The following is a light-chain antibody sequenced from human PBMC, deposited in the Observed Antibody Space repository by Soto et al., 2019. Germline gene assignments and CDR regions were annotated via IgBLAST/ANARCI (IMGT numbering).Light chain of an antibody. V-gene: IGKV3-11*01. CDR3: QQRSNWPLT. J-gene: IGKJ4*01. Sequence: EIVLTQSPATLSLSPGERATLSCRASQSVSSYLAWYQQKPCQAPRLLIYDASNRATGIPPRFSGSGSGTDLTLTISSLEPEDFAVYYCQQRSNWPLTFGGGTKVEIK. CDR1: QSVSSY. CDR2: DAS.